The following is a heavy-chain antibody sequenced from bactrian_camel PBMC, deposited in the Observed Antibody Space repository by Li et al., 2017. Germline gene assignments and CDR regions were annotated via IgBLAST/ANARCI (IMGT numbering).Heavy chain of an antibody. D-gene: IGHD2*01. CDR3: AAGEGGPFGGMWALADRYSV. CDR1: GVSVNAEW. Sequence: QLVESGGGSVQPGGSLRLTCVASGVSVNAEWVAWFRQAPGGGREGVATINTENLLTHYATSVKGRFTISEDDAKLTVYLQMNSLKPEDTAMYYCAAGEGGPFGGMWALADRYSVWGQGTQVTVS. CDR2: INTENLLT. V-gene: IGHV3S25*01. J-gene: IGHJ4*01.